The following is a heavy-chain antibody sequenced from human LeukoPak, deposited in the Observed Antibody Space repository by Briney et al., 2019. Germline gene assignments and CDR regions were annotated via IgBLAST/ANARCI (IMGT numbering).Heavy chain of an antibody. CDR1: GITFSSYG. V-gene: IGHV3-23*01. J-gene: IGHJ4*02. CDR2: ISHTGGSP. D-gene: IGHD6-13*01. CDR3: ARVAEAAAFDY. Sequence: QSGGSLRLSCAASGITFSSYGMSWVRQVPGKGLEWVSSISHTGGSPYYADSVKGRFTISRDNVKSSLYLQMNSLRADDTAVYYCARVAEAAAFDYWGQGTLVTVSS.